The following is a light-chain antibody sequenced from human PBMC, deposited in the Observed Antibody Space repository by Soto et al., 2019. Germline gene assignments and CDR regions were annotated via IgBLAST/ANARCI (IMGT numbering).Light chain of an antibody. CDR1: SSDVGSYNL. J-gene: IGLJ1*01. CDR2: EGS. V-gene: IGLV2-23*01. CDR3: CSYAGSSTYV. Sequence: QPALTQPASVSGSPGQSITISCTGTSSDVGSYNLVSWYQQHPGKAPKLMVYEGSKRPSGVSNRFSGSKSGNTASLTISGLQAEDGADYYCCSYAGSSTYVFGTGTKVTVL.